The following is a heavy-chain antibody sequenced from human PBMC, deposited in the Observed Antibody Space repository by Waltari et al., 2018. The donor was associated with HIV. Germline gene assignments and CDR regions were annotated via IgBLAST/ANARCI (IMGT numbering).Heavy chain of an antibody. CDR2: SYSSGSS. J-gene: IGHJ6*02. V-gene: IGHV4-59*01. Sequence: QVQLQESGPGLLKPSETLSLTCGVSGGSFSPSYWSWIRQSPGKGLEWIGCSYSSGSSNYSPSLKSRVTISLDTSSNQLSLVMSSVTAADTAVYYCARGRRAPRQVGYYYYGMDVWGQGTTVTVS. CDR1: GGSFSPSY. D-gene: IGHD6-6*01. CDR3: ARGRRAPRQVGYYYYGMDV.